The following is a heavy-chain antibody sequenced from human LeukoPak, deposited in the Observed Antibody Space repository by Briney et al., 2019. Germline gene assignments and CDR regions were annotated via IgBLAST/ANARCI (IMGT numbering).Heavy chain of an antibody. CDR3: TTDRGYYGSGSYYAWFDP. Sequence: PGGSLRLSCAASGFTFSNAWMSWVRQAPGKGLEWVGRIKSKTDGGTTDYAAPVKGRFTISRDDSKNTLYLQMNSLKTEDTAVYYCTTDRGYYGSGSYYAWFDPWGQGTLVTVSS. D-gene: IGHD3-10*01. CDR1: GFTFSNAW. J-gene: IGHJ5*02. V-gene: IGHV3-15*01. CDR2: IKSKTDGGTT.